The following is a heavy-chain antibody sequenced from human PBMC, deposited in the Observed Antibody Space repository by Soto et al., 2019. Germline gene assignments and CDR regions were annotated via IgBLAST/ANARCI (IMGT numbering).Heavy chain of an antibody. CDR2: MNPNSGNT. J-gene: IGHJ3*02. CDR3: ASERSSGAFDI. CDR1: GYTFTSYD. D-gene: IGHD1-26*01. Sequence: QVQLVQSGAEVKKPGASVKVSCKTSGYTFTSYDINWVRQATGQGLEWMGWMNPNSGNTAYAQKFQGRVTMTRNTSISTAYMELSSLISEDMAVYYCASERSSGAFDIWGQGTMVTVSS. V-gene: IGHV1-8*01.